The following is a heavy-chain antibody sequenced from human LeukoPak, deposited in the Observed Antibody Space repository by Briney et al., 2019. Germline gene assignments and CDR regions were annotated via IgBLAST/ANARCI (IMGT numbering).Heavy chain of an antibody. CDR3: ARDSRIVGATGNFDY. CDR1: GGSISSGSYY. D-gene: IGHD1-26*01. CDR2: IYTSGST. J-gene: IGHJ4*02. Sequence: PSRTLSLTCTVSGGSISSGSYYWSWIRQPAGKGLEWIGRIYTSGSTNYNPSLKSRVTISVDTSKNQFSLKLSSVTAADTAVYYCARDSRIVGATGNFDYWGQGTLVTVSS. V-gene: IGHV4-61*02.